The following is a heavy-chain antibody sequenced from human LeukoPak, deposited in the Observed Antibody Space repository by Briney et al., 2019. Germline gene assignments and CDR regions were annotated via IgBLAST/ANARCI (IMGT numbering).Heavy chain of an antibody. CDR3: ATTQTIYYYYGTDV. CDR1: GGSISSYY. D-gene: IGHD1-1*01. CDR2: IYYSGST. J-gene: IGHJ6*02. V-gene: IGHV4-59*01. Sequence: SETLSLTCTVSGGSISSYYWSWIRQPPGKGLEWIGYIYYSGSTNYNPSLKSRVTISVDTSKNQFSLKLGSVTAADTAVYYCATTQTIYYYYGTDVWGQGTTVTVSS.